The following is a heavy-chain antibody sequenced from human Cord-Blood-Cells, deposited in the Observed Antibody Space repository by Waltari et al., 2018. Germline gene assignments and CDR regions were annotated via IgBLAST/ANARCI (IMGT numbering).Heavy chain of an antibody. CDR1: GGSISSSSYY. CDR3: ASTAPYYYDSSGYYYFDY. J-gene: IGHJ4*02. V-gene: IGHV4-39*01. CDR2: IYYSGST. D-gene: IGHD3-22*01. Sequence: QLQLQESGPGLVKPSETLSVTCTVSGGSISSSSYYWGWIRRPPGKGLEWIGSIYYSGSTYYNPSLKSRVTISVDTSKNQFSLKLSSVTAADTAVYYCASTAPYYYDSSGYYYFDYWGQGTLVTVSS.